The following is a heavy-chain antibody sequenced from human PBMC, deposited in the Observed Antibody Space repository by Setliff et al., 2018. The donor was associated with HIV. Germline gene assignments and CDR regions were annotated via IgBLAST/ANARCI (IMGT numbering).Heavy chain of an antibody. V-gene: IGHV4-34*01. CDR2: INHSGST. D-gene: IGHD2-15*01. J-gene: IGHJ5*02. Sequence: SETLSLTCAVDGGSFSGYYWRWIRQPPGKGLEWIGEINHSGSTNYNPSLKSRVTMSVDTSKKQFSLNVTSVTAADTAVYYCARGVGWVVVDTTRGWFDPGGQGTLVTVSS. CDR1: GGSFSGYY. CDR3: ARGVGWVVVDTTRGWFDP.